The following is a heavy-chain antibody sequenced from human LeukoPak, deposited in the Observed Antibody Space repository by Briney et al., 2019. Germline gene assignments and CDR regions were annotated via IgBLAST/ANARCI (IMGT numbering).Heavy chain of an antibody. D-gene: IGHD3-10*01. CDR1: GGSISSYY. CDR3: ARVPKYYYGPYWYFDL. CDR2: IYTSGST. Sequence: SETLSLTCTVSGGSISSYYWSWIRQPAGKGLEWIGRIYTSGSTNYNPSPKSRVTMSVDTSKNQFSLKLSSVTAADTAVYYCARVPKYYYGPYWYFDLWGRGTLVTASS. J-gene: IGHJ2*01. V-gene: IGHV4-4*07.